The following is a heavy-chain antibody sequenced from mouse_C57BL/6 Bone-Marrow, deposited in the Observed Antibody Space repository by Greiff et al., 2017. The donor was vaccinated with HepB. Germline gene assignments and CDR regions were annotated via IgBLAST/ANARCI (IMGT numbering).Heavy chain of an antibody. D-gene: IGHD2-1*01. V-gene: IGHV10-1*01. CDR3: VGNYGFAY. CDR2: IRSKSNNYAT. CDR1: GFSFNTYA. J-gene: IGHJ3*01. Sequence: EVNVVESGGGLVQPKGSLKLSCAASGFSFNTYAMNWVRQAPGKGLEWVARIRSKSNNYATYYADSVKDRFTISRDDSESMLYLQMNNLKTEDTAMYYCVGNYGFAYWGQGTLVTVSA.